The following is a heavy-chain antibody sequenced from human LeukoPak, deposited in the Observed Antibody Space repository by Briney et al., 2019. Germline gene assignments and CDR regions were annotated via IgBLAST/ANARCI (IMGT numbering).Heavy chain of an antibody. V-gene: IGHV1-69*13. CDR1: GYTLTELS. Sequence: ASVKVSCKINGYTLTELSMHWVRQGPGQGLEWMGGIIPIFDTAKYAQKFQGRVTITADESTSTAYMELSSLRSEDTAVYYCARDISGSYHYFDYWGQGTLVTVSS. D-gene: IGHD1-26*01. CDR2: IIPIFDTA. J-gene: IGHJ4*02. CDR3: ARDISGSYHYFDY.